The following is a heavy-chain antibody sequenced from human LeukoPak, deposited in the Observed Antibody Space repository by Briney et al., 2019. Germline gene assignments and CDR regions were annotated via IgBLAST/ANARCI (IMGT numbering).Heavy chain of an antibody. CDR2: IYYSGST. CDR1: GGSIGSSSYY. V-gene: IGHV4-39*01. Sequence: SETLSLTCTVSGGSIGSSSYYWGWIRQPPGKGLEWIGSIYYSGSTYYNPSLKSRVTISVDTSKNQFSLKLSSVTAADTAVYYCARLVWRQPHPDYWGQGTLVTVSS. D-gene: IGHD3-3*01. CDR3: ARLVWRQPHPDY. J-gene: IGHJ4*02.